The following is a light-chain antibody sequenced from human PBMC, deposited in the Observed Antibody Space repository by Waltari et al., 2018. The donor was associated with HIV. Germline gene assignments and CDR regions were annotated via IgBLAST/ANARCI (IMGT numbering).Light chain of an antibody. CDR2: DVS. J-gene: IGLJ1*01. Sequence: QSALTQPASVSGSPGQSITISCTGTRSDIGDSNFVAWYQQHPASAPKLIIYDVSDRPSGVSIRFSGSKSGNTASLTISGLQAEDEADYYCSSFSLTSTLVFGTGTKVTVL. CDR1: RSDIGDSNF. CDR3: SSFSLTSTLV. V-gene: IGLV2-14*03.